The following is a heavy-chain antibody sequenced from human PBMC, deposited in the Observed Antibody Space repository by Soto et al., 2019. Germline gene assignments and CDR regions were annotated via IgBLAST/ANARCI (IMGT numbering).Heavy chain of an antibody. J-gene: IGHJ4*02. CDR3: ARETGASGWYLFGLDE. Sequence: QVQLVQSGAEVKKPGASVKVSCKASGYTFTSYYMHWVRQAPGQGLEWMGIINPSGGSTSYAQKFQGRVTMTRDTSTSTVYMELSSLRSEDTAVYYCARETGASGWYLFGLDEWGQGTLVTASS. V-gene: IGHV1-46*01. CDR1: GYTFTSYY. D-gene: IGHD6-19*01. CDR2: INPSGGST.